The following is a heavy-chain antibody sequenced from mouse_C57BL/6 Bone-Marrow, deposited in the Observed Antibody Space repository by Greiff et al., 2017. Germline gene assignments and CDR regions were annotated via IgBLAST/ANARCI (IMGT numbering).Heavy chain of an antibody. Sequence: EVKLMESGGDLVKPGGSLKLSCAASGFTFSSYGMSWVRQTPDKRLEWVATISSGGSYTYYPDSVKGRFTISRDNAKNTLYLQISSLKSEDTAMYYCARQNYNTHYWGQGTTLTVSS. CDR2: ISSGGSYT. CDR1: GFTFSSYG. J-gene: IGHJ2*01. D-gene: IGHD1-3*01. V-gene: IGHV5-6*01. CDR3: ARQNYNTHY.